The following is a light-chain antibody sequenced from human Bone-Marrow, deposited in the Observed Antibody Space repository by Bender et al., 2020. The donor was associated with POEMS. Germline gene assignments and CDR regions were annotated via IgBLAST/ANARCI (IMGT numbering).Light chain of an antibody. CDR1: SSDVGGYNY. CDR2: DVS. Sequence: QSALTQPASVSGSPGQSITISCTGTSSDVGGYNYVSWYQQHPGKAPKLMIYDVSNRPSGVPDRFSGSRSNNTASLTISGLQPEDEADYYCCSYAGSNNYVFGTGTKVTVL. V-gene: IGLV2-8*01. J-gene: IGLJ1*01. CDR3: CSYAGSNNYV.